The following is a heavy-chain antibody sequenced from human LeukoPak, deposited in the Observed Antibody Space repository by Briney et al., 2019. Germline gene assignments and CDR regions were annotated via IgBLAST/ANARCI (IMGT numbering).Heavy chain of an antibody. Sequence: KSSETLSLTCTVSGGSIDSYYWSWIRQPPGKGLEWIGYIYYTGSTEYHPSLKSRVTISLDSSKNQFSLKLTSVTAADTAVYYCARVYQSAEYYFDYWGQETWSASPQ. D-gene: IGHD2-2*01. J-gene: IGHJ4*01. V-gene: IGHV4-59*01. CDR3: ARVYQSAEYYFDY. CDR1: GGSIDSYY. CDR2: IYYTGST.